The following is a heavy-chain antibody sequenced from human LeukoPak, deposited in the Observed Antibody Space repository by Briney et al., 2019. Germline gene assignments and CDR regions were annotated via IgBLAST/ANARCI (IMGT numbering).Heavy chain of an antibody. D-gene: IGHD4-17*01. V-gene: IGHV3-21*01. J-gene: IGHJ6*03. Sequence: GGSLRLSCAASGFTFSSYSMNWVRQAPGKGLEWVSSISSSSSYIYYADSVKGRFTISRDNAKNSLYLQMNSLRAEDTAVYYCARAYGDYYYYYMDVWGKGTTVTVSS. CDR1: GFTFSSYS. CDR3: ARAYGDYYYYYMDV. CDR2: ISSSSSYI.